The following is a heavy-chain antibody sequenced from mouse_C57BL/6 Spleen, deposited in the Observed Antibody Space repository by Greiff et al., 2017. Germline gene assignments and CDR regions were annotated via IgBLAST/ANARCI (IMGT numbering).Heavy chain of an antibody. D-gene: IGHD4-1*02. Sequence: VQVVESGAELAKPGASVKLSCKASGYTFTSYWMHWVKQRPGQGLEWIGYINPSSGYTKYNQKFKDKATLTADKSSSTAYMQLSSLTYEDSAVYYCTRTLNWDGYFDVWGTGTTVTVSS. CDR1: GYTFTSYW. V-gene: IGHV1-7*01. CDR2: INPSSGYT. CDR3: TRTLNWDGYFDV. J-gene: IGHJ1*03.